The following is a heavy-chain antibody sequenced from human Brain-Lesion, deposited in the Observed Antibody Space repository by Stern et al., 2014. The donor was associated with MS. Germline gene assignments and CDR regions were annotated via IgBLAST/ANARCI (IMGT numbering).Heavy chain of an antibody. J-gene: IGHJ5*02. CDR2: VSPDVGNK. Sequence: QVPLVESGGGVVQPGSPLRVSCVASGFTFGSCAMHWVRQAPGKGLEWVAGVSPDVGNKNYADYGKGSITSTTDHSPNTISMQMSSLMPDDAAVYYCAKDRQYLTYFFDHWGQGSLVTVSS. CDR3: AKDRQYLTYFFDH. V-gene: IGHV3-30*18. D-gene: IGHD2/OR15-2a*01. CDR1: GFTFGSCA.